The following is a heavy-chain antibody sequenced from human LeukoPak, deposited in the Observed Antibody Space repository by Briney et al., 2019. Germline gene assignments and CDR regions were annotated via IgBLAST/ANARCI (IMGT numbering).Heavy chain of an antibody. CDR2: IFRSGST. Sequence: SETLSLTCTVSGGSIGSSSYYWGWLRQPPGKGLEWIGSIFRSGSTNYNPSLKSRVTISVDTSKNQFPLKLSSVTAADTAVYYCARHGVLNDSSGYYQQYYYYYMDVWGKGTTVTVSS. CDR1: GGSIGSSSYY. J-gene: IGHJ6*03. V-gene: IGHV4-39*06. D-gene: IGHD3-22*01. CDR3: ARHGVLNDSSGYYQQYYYYYMDV.